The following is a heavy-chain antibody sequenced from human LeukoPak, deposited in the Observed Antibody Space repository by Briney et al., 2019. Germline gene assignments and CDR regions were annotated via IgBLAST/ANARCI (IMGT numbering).Heavy chain of an antibody. CDR1: GGSFSGYH. Sequence: SETLSLICAVYGGSFSGYHWSWIRQPPGKGLEWIGEINHSGSTNYNPSLKSRVTISVDTSKNQFSLKLSSVTAADTAVYYCARSDIAAAGAPFDYWGQGTLVTVSS. J-gene: IGHJ4*02. D-gene: IGHD6-13*01. CDR3: ARSDIAAAGAPFDY. CDR2: INHSGST. V-gene: IGHV4-34*01.